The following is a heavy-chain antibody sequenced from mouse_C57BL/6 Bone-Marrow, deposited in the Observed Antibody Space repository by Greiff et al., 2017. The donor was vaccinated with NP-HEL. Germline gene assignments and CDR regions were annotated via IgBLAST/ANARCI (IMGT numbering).Heavy chain of an antibody. CDR1: GFSLTSYG. CDR3: ARTYDGYNFLYYYAMDY. J-gene: IGHJ4*01. D-gene: IGHD2-3*01. Sequence: VKLMESGPGLVQPSQSLSITCTVSGFSLTSYGVHWVRQSPGKGLEWLGVIWSGGSTDYNAAFISRLSISKDNSKSQVFFKMNSLQADDIAIYYCARTYDGYNFLYYYAMDYWGQGTSVTVSS. V-gene: IGHV2-2*01. CDR2: IWSGGST.